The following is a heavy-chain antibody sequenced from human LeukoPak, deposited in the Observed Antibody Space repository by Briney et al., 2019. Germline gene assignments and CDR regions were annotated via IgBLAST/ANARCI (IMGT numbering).Heavy chain of an antibody. J-gene: IGHJ4*02. D-gene: IGHD4-11*01. CDR3: ARTDIQYPGYLDY. Sequence: GGSVRLSCAASGFTFSDYYMSWIRQAPGKGLEWVSYIGGRGGNIYYADSVKGRFTISRDNAKNALYLQMSSLRAEDTAVYYCARTDIQYPGYLDYWGEGTLVTVSP. CDR1: GFTFSDYY. V-gene: IGHV3-11*01. CDR2: IGGRGGNI.